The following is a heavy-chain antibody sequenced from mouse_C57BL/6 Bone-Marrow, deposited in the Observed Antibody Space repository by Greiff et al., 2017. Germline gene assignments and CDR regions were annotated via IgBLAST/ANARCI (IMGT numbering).Heavy chain of an antibody. Sequence: VQLQQSGPELVKPGASVKISCKASGYTFTDYYMNWVKQSHGKSLEWIGDINPNNGGTSYNQKFKGKATLTVDKSSSTAYMELRSLTSEDSAVYYCARAPGNWDLDYWGQGTTLTVSS. V-gene: IGHV1-26*01. D-gene: IGHD2-1*01. J-gene: IGHJ2*01. CDR2: INPNNGGT. CDR1: GYTFTDYY. CDR3: ARAPGNWDLDY.